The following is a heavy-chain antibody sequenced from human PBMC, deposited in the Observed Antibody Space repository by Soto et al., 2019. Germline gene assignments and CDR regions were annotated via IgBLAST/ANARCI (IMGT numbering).Heavy chain of an antibody. D-gene: IGHD2-21*02. Sequence: EVQLLESGGGLAQPGGSLRLSCAASAFTFSSYAMSWVRQAPGKGLEWVSAVSGSGDSTYYAYSVKGRFTISRDNAKNTLYRQRNSLRAEDTAVYYCAKGRASDCPGCTQDYWGQGALVTVSS. CDR3: AKGRASDCPGCTQDY. J-gene: IGHJ4*02. CDR2: VSGSGDST. CDR1: AFTFSSYA. V-gene: IGHV3-23*01.